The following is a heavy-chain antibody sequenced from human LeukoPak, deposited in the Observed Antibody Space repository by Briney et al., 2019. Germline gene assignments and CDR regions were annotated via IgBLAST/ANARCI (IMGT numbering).Heavy chain of an antibody. D-gene: IGHD5-18*01. Sequence: SETLSLTCTVSDDSISDYYRGWIRQPPGKGLEWIGSIYYSGSTYYNPSLKSRVTISIDTSKNQFSLKLSSVTAADTAVYYCARDPQYSYGYFDYWGQGTLVTVSS. J-gene: IGHJ4*02. CDR3: ARDPQYSYGYFDY. V-gene: IGHV4-38-2*02. CDR1: DDSISDYY. CDR2: IYYSGST.